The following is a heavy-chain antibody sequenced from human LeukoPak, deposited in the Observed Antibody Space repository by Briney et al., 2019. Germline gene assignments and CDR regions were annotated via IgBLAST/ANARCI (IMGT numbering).Heavy chain of an antibody. V-gene: IGHV3-23*01. CDR1: GFTFSSYA. Sequence: GGSLRLSCAASGFTFSSYAVSWVRQAPGKGLEWVSSISGGDNSTYYADSVKGRFTISRDNSKNTLYLQMNSLRAGDTAVYYCAKSFRVTYCTGGSCYLKPAPFDYWGHGTLVTVSS. CDR3: AKSFRVTYCTGGSCYLKPAPFDY. CDR2: ISGGDNST. D-gene: IGHD2-15*01. J-gene: IGHJ4*01.